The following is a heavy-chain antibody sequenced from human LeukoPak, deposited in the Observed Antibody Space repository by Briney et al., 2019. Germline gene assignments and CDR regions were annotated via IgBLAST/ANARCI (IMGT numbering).Heavy chain of an antibody. CDR3: ASVHWNVYYYYYYMDV. CDR1: GGTFSTYA. Sequence: SVKVSCKASGGTFSTYAITWVRQAPGQGLEWMGGIIPIFGTANYAQKFQGRVTITADESTSTAYMELSSLRSEDTAVYYCASVHWNVYYYYYYMDVWGKGTTVTISS. J-gene: IGHJ6*03. CDR2: IIPIFGTA. V-gene: IGHV1-69*13. D-gene: IGHD1-1*01.